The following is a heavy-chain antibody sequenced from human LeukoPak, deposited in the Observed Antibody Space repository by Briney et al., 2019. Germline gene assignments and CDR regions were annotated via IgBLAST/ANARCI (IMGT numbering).Heavy chain of an antibody. CDR3: ASAYCGGDCYPFDP. D-gene: IGHD2-21*02. V-gene: IGHV3-11*01. J-gene: IGHJ5*02. CDR1: RFTFSDYY. CDR2: ISTSGSAV. Sequence: GGSLRLSCAASRFTFSDYYMNWIRQAPGKGLEWVSHISTSGSAVYYADSVKGRFTISRDNAKNSLYLQMNSLRAEDTAVYYCASAYCGGDCYPFDPWGQGTLVTVSS.